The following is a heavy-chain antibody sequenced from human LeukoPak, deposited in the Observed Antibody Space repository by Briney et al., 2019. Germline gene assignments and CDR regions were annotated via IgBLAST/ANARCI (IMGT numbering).Heavy chain of an antibody. CDR1: GFTFSSYA. V-gene: IGHV3-30-3*01. D-gene: IGHD3-22*01. CDR2: ISYDGSNK. J-gene: IGHJ5*02. Sequence: GGSLRLSCAASGFTFSSYAMHWVRQAPGKGLEWVAVISYDGSNKYYADSVKGRFTISRDNSKNTLYLQMNSLRAEDTAVYYCARDGYYYDSSGYYPNWFDPWGQGTLVTVSS. CDR3: ARDGYYYDSSGYYPNWFDP.